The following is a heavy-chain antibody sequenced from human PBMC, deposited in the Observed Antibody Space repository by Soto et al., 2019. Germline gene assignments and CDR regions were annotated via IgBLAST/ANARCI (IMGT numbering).Heavy chain of an antibody. CDR2: INPSGGST. V-gene: IGHV1-46*03. D-gene: IGHD3-22*01. Sequence: ASVKVSCKASGYTFTSYYMHWVRQAPGQGLEWMGIINPSGGSTSYAQKFQGRVTMTRDTSTSTVYMELSSLRSEDTAVYYCARELITMIVVGYYYGMDVWGPGTTVTVSS. J-gene: IGHJ6*02. CDR3: ARELITMIVVGYYYGMDV. CDR1: GYTFTSYY.